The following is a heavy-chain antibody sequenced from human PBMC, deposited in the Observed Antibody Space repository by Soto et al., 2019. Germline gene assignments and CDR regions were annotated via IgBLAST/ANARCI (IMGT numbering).Heavy chain of an antibody. V-gene: IGHV4-59*12. CDR1: GGSISSYY. J-gene: IGHJ4*02. CDR2: IYYSGST. Sequence: PPETLSLTCTVSGGSISSYYWSWIRQPPGKGLEWIGYIYYSGSTNYNPSLKSRVTISVDTSKNQFSLKLSSVTAADTAVYYCATRGYSYGYVGYWGQGTLVTVSS. CDR3: ATRGYSYGYVGY. D-gene: IGHD5-18*01.